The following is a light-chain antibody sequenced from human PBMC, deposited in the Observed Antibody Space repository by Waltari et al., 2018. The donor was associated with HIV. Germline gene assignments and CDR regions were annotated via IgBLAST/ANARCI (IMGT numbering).Light chain of an antibody. J-gene: IGLJ3*02. CDR1: CSNIGKNY. CDR3: AVWDDNLSAWV. Sequence: QSVLTQSPSASGTPGQWLPISSSGSCSNIGKNYLFWFPQLPGTAPTLLIYWVSQRPTGVPDRFSGSKSGTSASLAISGLRSEDEADYYCAVWDDNLSAWVFGGGTKLTVL. V-gene: IGLV1-47*01. CDR2: WVS.